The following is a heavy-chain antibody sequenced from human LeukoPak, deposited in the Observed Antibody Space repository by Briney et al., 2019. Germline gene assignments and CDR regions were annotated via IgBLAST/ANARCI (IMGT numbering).Heavy chain of an antibody. CDR3: ARAAKFSSGWYGDALDM. CDR2: INPNTGGT. Sequence: ASVKVSCKASGGTFSSYAISWVRQAPGQGLEWMGWINPNTGGTYNGQKFQGRVTMTRDTSISTVYMELRRLRSDDTAFYYCARAAKFSSGWYGDALDMWGQGTLVTISS. D-gene: IGHD6-19*01. CDR1: GGTFSSYA. J-gene: IGHJ3*02. V-gene: IGHV1-2*02.